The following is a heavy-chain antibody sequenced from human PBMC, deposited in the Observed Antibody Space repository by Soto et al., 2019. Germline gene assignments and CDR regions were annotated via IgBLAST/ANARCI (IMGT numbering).Heavy chain of an antibody. CDR1: AFSLSTNGVG. CDR2: IYWNEDK. CDR3: GYTVMVHSITGGHYFEA. D-gene: IGHD2-8*01. Sequence: QITLEESCPTLVKPTQTLTLTCTFSAFSLSTNGVGVGWIRQPPGKPLEWLAYIYWNEDKGYSRSLRSRLSIAKDTTKNQVVLTKDTMAPVDTATYYYGYTVMVHSITGGHYFEAGGPGILATVSS. J-gene: IGHJ4*02. V-gene: IGHV2-5*01.